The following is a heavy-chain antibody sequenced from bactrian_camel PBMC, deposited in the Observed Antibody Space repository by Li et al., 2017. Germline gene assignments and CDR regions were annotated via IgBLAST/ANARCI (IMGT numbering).Heavy chain of an antibody. CDR1: GFTFSSYW. CDR3: AADCCSWKHIFY. D-gene: IGHD3*01. CDR2: IFRRGQST. V-gene: IGHV3S25*01. Sequence: QLVESGGGLVQPGGSLRLSCAASGFTFSSYWMYWVRQAPGKQREAVATIFRRGQSTWHADAAQGRFITSQDNDKNTVYLQMNSLKPEDTAMYYCAADCCSWKHIFYWGQGTQVTVS. J-gene: IGHJ4*01.